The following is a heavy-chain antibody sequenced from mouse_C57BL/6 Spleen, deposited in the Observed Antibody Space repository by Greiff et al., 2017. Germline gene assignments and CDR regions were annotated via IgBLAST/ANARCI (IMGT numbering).Heavy chain of an antibody. CDR1: GFTFSNYW. Sequence: EVKLVESGGGLVQPGGSMKLSCVASGFTFSNYWMNWVRQSPEKGLEWVAQIRLKSDNYATHYAESVKGRFTISRDDSKSSVYLQMNNLRAEDTGIYYCTAQIYYYGSSPYYFDYGGQGTTLTVSS. D-gene: IGHD1-1*01. V-gene: IGHV6-3*01. J-gene: IGHJ2*01. CDR3: TAQIYYYGSSPYYFDY. CDR2: IRLKSDNYAT.